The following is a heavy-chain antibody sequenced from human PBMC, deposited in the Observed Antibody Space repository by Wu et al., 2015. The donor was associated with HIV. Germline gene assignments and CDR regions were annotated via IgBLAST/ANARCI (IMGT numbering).Heavy chain of an antibody. CDR3: ARDMTYYYDNSGYYRLDY. V-gene: IGHV1-69*12. CDR2: IIPRLGTT. Sequence: QVQLVQSGAEVKKPGSSVKVSCTVSGGTFSTYAITWVRQAPGHGLEWMGGIIPRLGTTNYAQIFQGRVTITADEFTTTAYMELTSLRSDDTAVYYCARDMTYYYDNSGYYRLDYWGQGTLITVSS. J-gene: IGHJ4*02. D-gene: IGHD3-22*01. CDR1: GGTFSTYA.